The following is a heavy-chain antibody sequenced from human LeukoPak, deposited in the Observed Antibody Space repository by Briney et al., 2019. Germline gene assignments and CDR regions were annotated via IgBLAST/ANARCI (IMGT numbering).Heavy chain of an antibody. CDR1: GGTFSSYA. J-gene: IGHJ6*02. CDR3: ARDRGSSDSRGYYYYGMDV. V-gene: IGHV1-69*13. Sequence: SVKVSCKASGGTFSSYAISWVRQALGQGLEWMGGIIPIFGTANYAQKFQGRVTITADESTSTAYMELSSLRSEDTAVYYCARDRGSSDSRGYYYYGMDVWGQGTTVTVSS. CDR2: IIPIFGTA. D-gene: IGHD2-2*01.